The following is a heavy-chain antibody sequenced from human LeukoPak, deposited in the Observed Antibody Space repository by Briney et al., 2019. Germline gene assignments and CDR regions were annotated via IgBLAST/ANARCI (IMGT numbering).Heavy chain of an antibody. Sequence: GGSLRLSCAASGFTVSSNYMSWVRQAPGKGLEWVSSISSSSSYIYYADSVKGRFTISRDNAKNSLYLQMNSLRAEDTAVYYCARAYYYDSSGYYGWYWGQGTLVTVSS. J-gene: IGHJ4*02. V-gene: IGHV3-21*01. CDR1: GFTVSSNY. CDR2: ISSSSSYI. CDR3: ARAYYYDSSGYYGWY. D-gene: IGHD3-22*01.